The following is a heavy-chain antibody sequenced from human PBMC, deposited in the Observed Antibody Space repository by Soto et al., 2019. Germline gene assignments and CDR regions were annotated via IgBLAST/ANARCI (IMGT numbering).Heavy chain of an antibody. V-gene: IGHV3-30*18. CDR2: VSNDGSNK. CDR3: AKVLLTYTSGWYHPHFDY. J-gene: IGHJ4*02. D-gene: IGHD6-19*01. Sequence: QVQLVESGGGVVQPGRSLRLSCAASGFTFSSYVMHWVRQAPGKGLEWVAAVSNDGSNKDYADSVKGRFTISRDNSKNTLYRQMNSLRAEDTAVYYCAKVLLTYTSGWYHPHFDYWGQGTLVTVSS. CDR1: GFTFSSYV.